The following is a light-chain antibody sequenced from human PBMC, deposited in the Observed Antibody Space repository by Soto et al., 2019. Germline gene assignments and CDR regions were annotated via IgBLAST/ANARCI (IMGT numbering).Light chain of an antibody. CDR3: QQRTDWPRET. CDR1: QSVNSY. V-gene: IGKV3-11*01. J-gene: IGKJ1*01. CDR2: DVS. Sequence: EIVLTQSPATLSLSPGERATLSCRASQSVNSYLGWYQQKPGQAPRLLIYDVSNRAPGIPARFSGSGSGTDFTLTSSSLAPEDFAVYYCQQRTDWPRETFGQGTKVESK.